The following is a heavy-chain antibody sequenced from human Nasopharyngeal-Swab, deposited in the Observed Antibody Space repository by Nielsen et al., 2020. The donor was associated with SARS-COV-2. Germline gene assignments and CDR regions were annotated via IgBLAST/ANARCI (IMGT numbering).Heavy chain of an antibody. V-gene: IGHV3-48*02. CDR2: ITASSSAT. CDR3: ATGRDYGFDI. D-gene: IGHD4/OR15-4a*01. Sequence: GESLKISCSASGFTFRTYSMNWVRQAPGKGLEWVAHITASSSATNYADFVRGRFTISRDNARNSLYLQMNTLRNEDTAVFYCATGRDYGFDIWDQGTMVAVSS. J-gene: IGHJ3*02. CDR1: GFTFRTYS.